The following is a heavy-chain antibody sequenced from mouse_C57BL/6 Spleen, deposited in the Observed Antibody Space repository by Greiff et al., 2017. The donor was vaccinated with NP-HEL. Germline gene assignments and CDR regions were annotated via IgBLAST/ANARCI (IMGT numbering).Heavy chain of an antibody. CDR2: ISNLAYSI. CDR3: ARGGNYGGYYFDY. V-gene: IGHV5-15*01. J-gene: IGHJ2*01. Sequence: EVQLVESGGGLVQPGGSLKLSCAASGFTFSDYGMAWVRQAPRKGPEWVAFISNLAYSIYYADTVTGRFTISRENAKNTLYLEMSSLRSEDTAMYYCARGGNYGGYYFDYWGQGTTLTVSS. D-gene: IGHD2-1*01. CDR1: GFTFSDYG.